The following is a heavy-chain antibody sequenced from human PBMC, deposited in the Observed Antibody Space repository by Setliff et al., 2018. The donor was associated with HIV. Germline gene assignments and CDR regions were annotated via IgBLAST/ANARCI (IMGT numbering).Heavy chain of an antibody. Sequence: PGGSLRLSCAASGFTFISYWMIWVRQAPGKGLEWVANINQDGSEKNYVDSVKGRFTISRDNAKNSLYLQMDSLRVEDTTVYYCTRKLAPGHGMDVWGQGTTVTVSS. CDR2: INQDGSEK. V-gene: IGHV3-7*01. J-gene: IGHJ6*02. D-gene: IGHD3-3*02. CDR1: GFTFISYW. CDR3: TRKLAPGHGMDV.